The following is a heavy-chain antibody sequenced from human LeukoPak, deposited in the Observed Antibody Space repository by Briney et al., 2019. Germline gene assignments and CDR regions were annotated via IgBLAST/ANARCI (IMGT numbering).Heavy chain of an antibody. V-gene: IGHV1-8*01. J-gene: IGHJ6*03. CDR3: ARGPAYSNYGAYYYYYMDV. CDR1: GYTLTSHD. Sequence: GASVKVSCKASGYTLTSHDNNWVRQATGQGLEWMGWMNPNSGNTGYAQKFQGRVTITRNTSISTAYMQLSSLRSEDTAVYSCARGPAYSNYGAYYYYYMDVWGKGTTVTVSS. D-gene: IGHD4-11*01. CDR2: MNPNSGNT.